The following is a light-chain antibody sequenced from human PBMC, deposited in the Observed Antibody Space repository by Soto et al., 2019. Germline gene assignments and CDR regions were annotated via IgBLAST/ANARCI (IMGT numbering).Light chain of an antibody. Sequence: QCVLTQPPSASGTPGQRVTISCSGSSSNVGGNPVNWYQHVPTTAPKLLIYTNTQRPSGVPDRFSGSMSGTSASLAISGLQSEDAADYYCASWHDSLNGPVFGTGTKVTVL. CDR2: TNT. CDR3: ASWHDSLNGPV. CDR1: SSNVGGNP. J-gene: IGLJ1*01. V-gene: IGLV1-44*01.